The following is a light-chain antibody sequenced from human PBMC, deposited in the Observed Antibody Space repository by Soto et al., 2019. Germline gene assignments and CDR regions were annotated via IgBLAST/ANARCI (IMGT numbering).Light chain of an antibody. CDR1: QSVNNN. CDR3: QQYNNGPPWT. Sequence: EIVMTQSPATLSVSPGERATLSCRASQSVNNNLAWYQQKPGQAPRLLIYGASTRATGIPGRFSGSGSGTECPLTISSLQSEDFAVYYCQQYNNGPPWTFGQGTKVEIK. V-gene: IGKV3-15*01. J-gene: IGKJ1*01. CDR2: GAS.